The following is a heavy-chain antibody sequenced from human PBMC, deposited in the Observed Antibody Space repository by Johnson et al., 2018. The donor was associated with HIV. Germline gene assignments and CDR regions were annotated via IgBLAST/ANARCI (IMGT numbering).Heavy chain of an antibody. Sequence: VQLVESGGGFVQPGGSLRLSCAASGFTVSNNYMSWVRQAPGKGLAWVSILHSDGSTFNTDSVKGRFTISRDSAKNTLYLQMNSLRAEDTAVYYCARELRIAARGLAFDIWGQGTMVTVSS. CDR2: LHSDGST. V-gene: IGHV3-66*01. J-gene: IGHJ3*02. D-gene: IGHD6-6*01. CDR1: GFTVSNNY. CDR3: ARELRIAARGLAFDI.